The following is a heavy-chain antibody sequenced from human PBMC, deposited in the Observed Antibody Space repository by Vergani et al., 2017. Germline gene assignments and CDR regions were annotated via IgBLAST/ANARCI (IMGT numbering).Heavy chain of an antibody. CDR2: IRYDGSNK. J-gene: IGHJ6*02. Sequence: QVRLVESGGGVVQPGRSLRLSCAASGFTFSSYGMHWVRQAPGKGLEWVAFIRYDGSNKYYADSVKGRFTISRDNSKNTLYLQMNSLRAEDTAVYFCANSVIAGNVGVAYFGMDVWGRGTTVTVSS. CDR1: GFTFSSYG. V-gene: IGHV3-30*02. D-gene: IGHD2/OR15-2a*01. CDR3: ANSVIAGNVGVAYFGMDV.